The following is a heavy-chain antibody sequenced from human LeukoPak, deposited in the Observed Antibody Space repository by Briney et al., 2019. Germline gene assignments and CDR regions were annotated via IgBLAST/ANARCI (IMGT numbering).Heavy chain of an antibody. D-gene: IGHD3-22*01. J-gene: IGHJ4*02. Sequence: ASLKVSCKASGYTFTGYNMHWVRQARGQGLEWMGWINRDSGVINYAQKLQGRVTVTRDTSIRTVYMYLSSLRADDTAIYYCGRSYEAGGCEYWAQGTLVTVSS. CDR2: INRDSGVI. CDR1: GYTFTGYN. CDR3: GRSYEAGGCEY. V-gene: IGHV1-2*02.